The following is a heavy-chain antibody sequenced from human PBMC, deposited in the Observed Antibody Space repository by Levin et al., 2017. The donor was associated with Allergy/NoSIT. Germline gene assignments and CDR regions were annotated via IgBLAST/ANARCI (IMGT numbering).Heavy chain of an antibody. J-gene: IGHJ4*02. V-gene: IGHV3-30*01. CDR2: ISYEGSKE. Sequence: GESLKISCAASGFAFSSYALHWVRQTPGKGLEWVALISYEGSKEFYADSVKGRFTISRDNSKNTLFLQMNSLRAEDTAVYYCAKDLHHGDYGCLFDWWGQGTLVTVSS. CDR3: AKDLHHGDYGCLFDW. CDR1: GFAFSSYA. D-gene: IGHD4-17*01.